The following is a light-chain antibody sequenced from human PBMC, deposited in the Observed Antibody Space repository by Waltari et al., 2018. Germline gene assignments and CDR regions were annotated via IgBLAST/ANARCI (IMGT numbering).Light chain of an antibody. CDR3: QQYYRSRT. V-gene: IGKV4-1*01. J-gene: IGKJ1*01. CDR2: WAS. CDR1: QSVLYHSNAKNY. Sequence: DIVMTQSPDSLAVSLGERATLNCKSSQSVLYHSNAKNYLAWYQQKPGQPPKLLISWASPRESGVPDRFSGSGSGTDFTLTISRLQAEDVAVYYCQQYYRSRTFGQGTKVEI.